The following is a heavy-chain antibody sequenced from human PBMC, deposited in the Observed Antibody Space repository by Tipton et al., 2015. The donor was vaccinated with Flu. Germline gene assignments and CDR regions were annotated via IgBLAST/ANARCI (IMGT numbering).Heavy chain of an antibody. CDR3: ARASGSGTYVIFDF. Sequence: LRLSCAASGFTFSSYWMYWVRQAPGKGLEWIGSIYQSGTTYYNPSLKSRVTISVDTSRNQFSLKLSSVTAADTAVYYCARASGSGTYVIFDFWGQGSLVTVSS. J-gene: IGHJ4*02. CDR2: IYQSGTT. V-gene: IGHV4-38-2*01. CDR1: GFTFSSYW. D-gene: IGHD3-10*01.